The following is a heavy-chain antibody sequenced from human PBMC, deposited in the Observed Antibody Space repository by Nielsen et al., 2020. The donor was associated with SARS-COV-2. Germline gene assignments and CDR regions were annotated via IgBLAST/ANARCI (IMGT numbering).Heavy chain of an antibody. CDR2: ISGYGGST. CDR3: ARLSNFWSGYNDY. J-gene: IGHJ4*02. Sequence: GESLKISCAASGFTFSSYAMAWVRQAPGKGLEWVSAISGYGGSTYYADSVKGRFTISRDNSKNTLFLQMDSLTADDTAVYFCARLSNFWSGYNDYWGQGTLVIVSS. V-gene: IGHV3-23*01. D-gene: IGHD3-3*01. CDR1: GFTFSSYA.